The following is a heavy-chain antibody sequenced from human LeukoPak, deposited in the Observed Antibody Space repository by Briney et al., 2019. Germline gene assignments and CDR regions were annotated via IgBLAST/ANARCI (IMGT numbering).Heavy chain of an antibody. J-gene: IGHJ4*02. Sequence: PSGTLSLTCAVSGGSISSSNWWSWVRQPPGKGLEWIGEIYHSGSTNYNPSLKSRVTISVDTSKNQFSLKLSSVTAADTAVYYCARTYYDFWSGYYSPTPSDYWGQGTLVTVSS. CDR1: GGSISSSNW. CDR3: ARTYYDFWSGYYSPTPSDY. D-gene: IGHD3-3*01. V-gene: IGHV4-4*02. CDR2: IYHSGST.